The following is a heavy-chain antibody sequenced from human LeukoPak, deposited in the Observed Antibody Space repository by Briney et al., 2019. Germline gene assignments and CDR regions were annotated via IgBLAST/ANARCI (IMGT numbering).Heavy chain of an antibody. CDR2: INSDGSSR. J-gene: IGHJ4*02. D-gene: IGHD5-12*01. CDR1: GFTFSSYW. CDR3: AREDYSGYDFYDY. Sequence: GGSLRLSCAASGFTFSSYWMHWVRRAPGKGLVWVSLINSDGSSRNYADSVKGRFTISRDNAKNTLYLQMNSLRVEDTAVYYCAREDYSGYDFYDYWGQGSLVTVSS. V-gene: IGHV3-74*01.